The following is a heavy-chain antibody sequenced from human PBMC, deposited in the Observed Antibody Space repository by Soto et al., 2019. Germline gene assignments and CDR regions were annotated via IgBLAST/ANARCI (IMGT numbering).Heavy chain of an antibody. J-gene: IGHJ3*02. Sequence: QITLKESGPTLVKPTQTLTLTCTFSGFSLSTSGVGVGWIRQPPGKALEWLALIYWDDDKRYSPSLKRRLTITKDTSKNQVVLTMHNMDPVDTATYYCAHRRDSSGWYEGGYAFDIWGQGTMVTVSS. V-gene: IGHV2-5*02. CDR1: GFSLSTSGVG. D-gene: IGHD6-19*01. CDR2: IYWDDDK. CDR3: AHRRDSSGWYEGGYAFDI.